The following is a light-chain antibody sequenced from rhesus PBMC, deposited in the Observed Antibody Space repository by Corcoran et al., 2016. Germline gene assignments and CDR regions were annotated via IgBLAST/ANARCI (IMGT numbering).Light chain of an antibody. V-gene: IGKV1-21*01. CDR3: LQYNSGPWT. Sequence: DIQMTQSPSSLSASVGDKVTITCRASQGISSWLAWYQQKPGKAPKLLIYKASSLQRGVPSRFRGSVSGTDFTLTISSLQPEDFATYYCLQYNSGPWTFGQGTKVEIQ. CDR2: KAS. CDR1: QGISSW. J-gene: IGKJ1*01.